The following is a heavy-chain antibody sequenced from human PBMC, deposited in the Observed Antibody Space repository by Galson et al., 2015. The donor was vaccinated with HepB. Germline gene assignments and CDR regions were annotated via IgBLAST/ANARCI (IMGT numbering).Heavy chain of an antibody. CDR3: TSQTTVGH. V-gene: IGHV3-73*01. CDR2: IKSKTDSYAT. Sequence: SLRLSCAASGFTFSGSVMHWVRKASGKGLEWVGRIKSKTDSYATTYAVSLKGRFTISSDDSKHTAYLQMNSLKTEDTAVYYCTSQTTVGHWGPGTLVTVSS. D-gene: IGHD4-23*01. J-gene: IGHJ4*02. CDR1: GFTFSGSV.